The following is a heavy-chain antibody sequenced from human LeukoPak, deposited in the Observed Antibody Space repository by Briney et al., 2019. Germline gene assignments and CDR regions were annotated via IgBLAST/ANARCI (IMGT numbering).Heavy chain of an antibody. CDR3: ARGFDYSNYGIFDY. D-gene: IGHD4-11*01. Sequence: PGGSLRLSCAASGFTFSSYSMNWVRQAPGKGLEWVSSISSSSRYIYYADSLKGRFTISRDNAKNSLYLQMNSLRAEDTAVYHCARGFDYSNYGIFDYWGQGTLVTVSS. J-gene: IGHJ4*02. V-gene: IGHV3-21*01. CDR2: ISSSSRYI. CDR1: GFTFSSYS.